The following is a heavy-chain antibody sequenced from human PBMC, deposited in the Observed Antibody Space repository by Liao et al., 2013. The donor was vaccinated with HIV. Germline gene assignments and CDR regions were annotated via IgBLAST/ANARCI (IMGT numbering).Heavy chain of an antibody. CDR2: IYTSGST. CDR3: ARVSYDFWSGDWYFDL. D-gene: IGHD3-3*01. J-gene: IGHJ2*01. V-gene: IGHV4-61*02. CDR1: GGSISSGGYY. Sequence: QVQLQQWGAGLLKPSQTLSLTCTVSGGSISSGGYYWSWIRQPAGKGLEWIGRIYTSGSTNYNPSLKSRVTISVDTSKNQFSLKLSSVTAADTAVYYCARVSYDFWSGDWYFDLWGRGTLVTVSS.